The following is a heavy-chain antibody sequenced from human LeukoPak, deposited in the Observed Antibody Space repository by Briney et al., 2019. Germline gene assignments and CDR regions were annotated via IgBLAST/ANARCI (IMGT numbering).Heavy chain of an antibody. V-gene: IGHV3-7*03. Sequence: PGGSLRLSCAASGFTFSSYWMSWVRQAPGKGLEWVANIKQDGSEKYYVDSVKGRFTISRDNAKNSLYLQMNSLRAEDTAIYYCASRSGTHRFQHWGQGTLVTVSS. CDR1: GFTFSSYW. D-gene: IGHD1-26*01. J-gene: IGHJ1*01. CDR3: ASRSGTHRFQH. CDR2: IKQDGSEK.